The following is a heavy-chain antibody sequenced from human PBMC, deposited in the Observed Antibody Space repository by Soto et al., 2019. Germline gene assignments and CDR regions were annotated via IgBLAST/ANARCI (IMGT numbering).Heavy chain of an antibody. V-gene: IGHV3-48*03. Sequence: GGSLRLSCAASGFTFSRFELHWVRQAPGKGLEWIPYISSSGSTAYYASSVEGRFTISRDNANNSVYLQMDSLRAEDTALYYCTRAAWFPYLSFYWGQGALVTVSS. CDR2: ISSSGSTA. CDR3: TRAAWFPYLSFY. D-gene: IGHD3-10*01. CDR1: GFTFSRFE. J-gene: IGHJ4*02.